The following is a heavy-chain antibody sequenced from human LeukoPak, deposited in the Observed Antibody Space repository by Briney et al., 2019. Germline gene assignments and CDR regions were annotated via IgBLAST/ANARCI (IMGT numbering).Heavy chain of an antibody. CDR3: ARAPIAVASSRASIRYNWFDP. Sequence: ASVKVSCKASGYTFTGYYIHWVRQAPGQGLEWMGWINPNSGGTNYAQNFQGRVTMTRDTSISTAYMELSRLRSDDTAVYYCARAPIAVASSRASIRYNWFDPWGQGTLVTVSS. D-gene: IGHD6-19*01. CDR1: GYTFTGYY. J-gene: IGHJ5*02. CDR2: INPNSGGT. V-gene: IGHV1-2*02.